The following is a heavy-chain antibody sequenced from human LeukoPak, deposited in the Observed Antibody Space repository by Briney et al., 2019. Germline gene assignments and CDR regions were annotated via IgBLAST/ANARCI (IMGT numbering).Heavy chain of an antibody. CDR3: AKGGTGWYGNWFDP. V-gene: IGHV3-23*01. D-gene: IGHD6-19*01. J-gene: IGHJ5*02. Sequence: GRSLRLSCAVSGFPFSTYAISWVRHTPGKGLEWVSSISGSGDSTVDATSVKGRFTSSRDNSKNTIYLQMNNLRTDGTAVYYGAKGGTGWYGNWFDPWGQGTPVTVSS. CDR2: ISGSGDST. CDR1: GFPFSTYA.